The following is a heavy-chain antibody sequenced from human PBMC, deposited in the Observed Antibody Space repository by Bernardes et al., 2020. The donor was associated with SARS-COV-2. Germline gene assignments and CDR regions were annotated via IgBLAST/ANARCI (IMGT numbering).Heavy chain of an antibody. Sequence: GGSLRLSCTASGFTFGDYSMSWFRQAPGKGLEWVGFITSKAYGGTTEYAASVKGRFTISRDDSKSIDYLQMNSLKTEDTAVYYCTRGAHYYYDSSGFRWYFDLWGRGTLVTVSS. D-gene: IGHD3-22*01. CDR3: TRGAHYYYDSSGFRWYFDL. CDR2: ITSKAYGGTT. V-gene: IGHV3-49*03. J-gene: IGHJ2*01. CDR1: GFTFGDYS.